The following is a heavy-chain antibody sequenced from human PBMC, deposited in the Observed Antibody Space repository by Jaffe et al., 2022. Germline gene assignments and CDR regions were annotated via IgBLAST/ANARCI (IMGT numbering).Heavy chain of an antibody. D-gene: IGHD3-10*01. CDR2: IYSSGST. CDR3: ARSISPTLQGGYFDP. J-gene: IGHJ5*02. CDR1: YASVDSASHY. V-gene: IGHV4-61*01. Sequence: QVQLQESGPGLVQPSETLSLTCSVSYASVDSASHYWSWIRQPPGKGLEWIGYIYSSGSTNYNPSLKTRVTMSVDTSKNQFSLKMSSVTAADTAVYYCARSISPTLQGGYFDPWGQGTLVTVSS.